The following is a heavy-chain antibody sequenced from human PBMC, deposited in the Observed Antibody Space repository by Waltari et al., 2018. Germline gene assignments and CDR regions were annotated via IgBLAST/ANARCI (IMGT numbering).Heavy chain of an antibody. V-gene: IGHV1-8*01. D-gene: IGHD6-13*01. CDR3: ARAAPGAAAGSYYYYMDV. J-gene: IGHJ6*03. CDR2: MNPNSGNT. Sequence: QVQLVQSGAEVKKPGASVKVSCKASGYTFTSYDINWVRQATGQGLEWMGWMNPNSGNTGYAQKFQGRVTMTRNTSISTAYMELSSLRSEDTAVYYCARAAPGAAAGSYYYYMDVWGKGTTVTVSS. CDR1: GYTFTSYD.